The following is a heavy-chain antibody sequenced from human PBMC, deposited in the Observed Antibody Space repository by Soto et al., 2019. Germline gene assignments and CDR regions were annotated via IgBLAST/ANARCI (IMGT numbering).Heavy chain of an antibody. CDR3: VGQMLEPRDA. CDR2: IIPVVSMA. CDR1: GGRLDSLT. Sequence: QVQLVQSGAEVREPGSSVRVSCKASGGRLDSLTISWVRHAPGQGLEWMGRIIPVVSMASSAEKFQDRMKIEEDKSTPPRFMEVTTLRSEDTARYYGVGQMLEPRDAWGQGTPIIVSS. V-gene: IGHV1-69*02. D-gene: IGHD1-1*01. J-gene: IGHJ5*02.